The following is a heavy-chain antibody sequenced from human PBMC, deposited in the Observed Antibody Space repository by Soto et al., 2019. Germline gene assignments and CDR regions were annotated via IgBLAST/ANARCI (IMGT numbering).Heavy chain of an antibody. Sequence: PSETLSLTCTVSGGSISSYYWSWIRQPPGKGLEWIGYIYYSGSTNYNPSLKSRVTISVDTSKNQFSLKLSSVTAADTAVYYCAREGDRIAALSWFDPWDQGTLVTVSS. CDR2: IYYSGST. CDR3: AREGDRIAALSWFDP. CDR1: GGSISSYY. D-gene: IGHD6-6*01. J-gene: IGHJ5*02. V-gene: IGHV4-59*01.